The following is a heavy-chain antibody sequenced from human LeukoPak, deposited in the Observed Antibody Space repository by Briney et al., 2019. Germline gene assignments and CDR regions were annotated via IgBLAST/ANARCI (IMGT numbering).Heavy chain of an antibody. CDR3: ARVGNYYDSSGYYHARYYFDY. CDR2: IDSSGSTI. D-gene: IGHD3-22*01. Sequence: GGSLRLSCGASGFTFSDYYISWIRQAPGNGLEWVSYIDSSGSTIYYADSVKGRFTISRDNAKNSLYLQMNSLRAEDTAVYYCARVGNYYDSSGYYHARYYFDYWGQGTLVTVSS. V-gene: IGHV3-11*01. J-gene: IGHJ4*02. CDR1: GFTFSDYY.